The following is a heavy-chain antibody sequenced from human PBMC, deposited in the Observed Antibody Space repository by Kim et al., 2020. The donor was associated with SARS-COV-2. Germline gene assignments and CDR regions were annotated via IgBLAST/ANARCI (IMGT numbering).Heavy chain of an antibody. CDR2: ISGSGGST. J-gene: IGHJ4*02. V-gene: IGHV3-23*01. Sequence: GGSLRLSCAASGFTFSSYAMSWVRQAPGKGLEWVSAISGSGGSTYYADSVKGRFTISRDNSKNTLYLQMNSLRAEDTAVYYCAKGNIAARFWRGNYFDYWGQGTLVTVSS. CDR1: GFTFSSYA. D-gene: IGHD6-6*01. CDR3: AKGNIAARFWRGNYFDY.